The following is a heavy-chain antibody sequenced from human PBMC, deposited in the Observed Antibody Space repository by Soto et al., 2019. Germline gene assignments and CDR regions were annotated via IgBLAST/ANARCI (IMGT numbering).Heavy chain of an antibody. CDR3: ARHHGSPGSYFGMDV. Sequence: GESLKISFKGSGYSFSSYWINWVRQMPGKGLEWMGIIYPGDSDTRYSPSFQGQVTISADKSISTAYLQWRSLKASDTAMYYCARHHGSPGSYFGMDVWGQGTTVTVSS. V-gene: IGHV5-51*01. CDR2: IYPGDSDT. J-gene: IGHJ6*02. D-gene: IGHD6-13*01. CDR1: GYSFSSYW.